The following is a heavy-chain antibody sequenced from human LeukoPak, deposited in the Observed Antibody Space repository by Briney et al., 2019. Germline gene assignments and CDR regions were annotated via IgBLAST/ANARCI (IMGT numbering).Heavy chain of an antibody. CDR1: GFTFSSYA. Sequence: PGGSLRLSCAASGFTFSSYAMTWVRQAPGKGLEGVSSISGSGGSTYYADSVRGRFTISRDNSKNTLSLQMNSLRAEDTAVYYCAKGIGPIDIWGQGTMVTVSS. D-gene: IGHD2/OR15-2a*01. V-gene: IGHV3-23*01. CDR3: AKGIGPIDI. J-gene: IGHJ3*02. CDR2: ISGSGGST.